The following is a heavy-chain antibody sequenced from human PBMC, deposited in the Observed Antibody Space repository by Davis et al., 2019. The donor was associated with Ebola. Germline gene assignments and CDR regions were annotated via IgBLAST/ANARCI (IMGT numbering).Heavy chain of an antibody. Sequence: PGGSLRLSCAASGFTFSSYAMHWVRQAPGKGLEWVAVISYDGSNKYYADSVKGRFTISRDNSKNTMYLQMNSLRDEDTAVYYCARDLVGFDYWGQGTLVTVSS. CDR3: ARDLVGFDY. CDR1: GFTFSSYA. CDR2: ISYDGSNK. D-gene: IGHD2-15*01. J-gene: IGHJ4*02. V-gene: IGHV3-30-3*01.